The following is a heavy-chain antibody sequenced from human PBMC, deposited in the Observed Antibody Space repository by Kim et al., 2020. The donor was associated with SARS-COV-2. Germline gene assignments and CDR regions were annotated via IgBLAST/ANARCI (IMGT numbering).Heavy chain of an antibody. J-gene: IGHJ2*01. D-gene: IGHD3-9*01. Sequence: GGSLRLSCAASGFTFSSYAMSWVRQAPGKGLEWVSAISGSGGSTYYADSVKGRFTISRDNSKNTLYLQMNSLRAEDTAVYYCAKDSTYYDILTGYSAYWYFDLWGRGTLVTVSS. CDR3: AKDSTYYDILTGYSAYWYFDL. CDR1: GFTFSSYA. CDR2: ISGSGGST. V-gene: IGHV3-23*01.